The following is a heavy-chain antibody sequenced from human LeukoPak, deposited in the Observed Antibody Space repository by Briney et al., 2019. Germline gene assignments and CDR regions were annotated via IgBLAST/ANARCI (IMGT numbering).Heavy chain of an antibody. D-gene: IGHD6-19*01. Sequence: SETLSLTCAVYGGSFGGYYWSWIRQPPGKGLEWIGEINHSGSTNYNPSLKSRVTISVDTSKNQFSLKLSSVTATGTAVYYCARGRKIAVAVSWFDPWGQGTLVTVSS. J-gene: IGHJ5*02. CDR2: INHSGST. CDR1: GGSFGGYY. CDR3: ARGRKIAVAVSWFDP. V-gene: IGHV4-34*01.